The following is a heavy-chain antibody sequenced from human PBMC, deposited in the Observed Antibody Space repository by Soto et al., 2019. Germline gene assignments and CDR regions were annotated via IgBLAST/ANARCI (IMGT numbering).Heavy chain of an antibody. CDR1: GFSFSDYA. CDR3: ARDRGHNYDDYDF. J-gene: IGHJ4*02. D-gene: IGHD3-3*01. CDR2: IWYDGRNK. V-gene: IGHV3-33*01. Sequence: QVQLVESGGGVVQPGTSLRLSCAASGFSFSDYAMHCVRQAPDKGLEWVAVIWYDGRNKHYAESVKGRFTISRDASKNTLYRQKNSLRADDTAVYHCARDRGHNYDDYDFWGQGTLLIVSS.